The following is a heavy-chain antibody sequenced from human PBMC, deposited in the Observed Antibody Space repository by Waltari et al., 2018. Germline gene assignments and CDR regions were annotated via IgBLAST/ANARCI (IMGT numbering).Heavy chain of an antibody. CDR1: GFPFRSYA. Sequence: QVQLVESGGGVVQPGRSLRLPCAASGFPFRSYAMHWVRQAPGKGLEWVAVISYDGSNKYYADSVKGRFTISRDNSKNTLYLQMNSLRAEDTAVYYCAREGSGRDFDYWGQGTLVTVSS. D-gene: IGHD3-10*01. CDR3: AREGSGRDFDY. V-gene: IGHV3-30-3*01. CDR2: ISYDGSNK. J-gene: IGHJ4*02.